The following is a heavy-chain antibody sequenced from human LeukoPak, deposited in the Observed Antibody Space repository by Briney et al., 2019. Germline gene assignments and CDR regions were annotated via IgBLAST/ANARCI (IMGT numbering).Heavy chain of an antibody. J-gene: IGHJ4*02. Sequence: GGSLRLSCAASGFTFSSYGMHWVRQAPGKGLEWVAVISYDGSNKYYADSVKGRFTISSDNSKNTLYLQMNSLRAEDTAVYYCAKDGGRTYYYDSSGYFPPFFDYWGQGTLVTVSS. D-gene: IGHD3-22*01. CDR3: AKDGGRTYYYDSSGYFPPFFDY. V-gene: IGHV3-30*18. CDR2: ISYDGSNK. CDR1: GFTFSSYG.